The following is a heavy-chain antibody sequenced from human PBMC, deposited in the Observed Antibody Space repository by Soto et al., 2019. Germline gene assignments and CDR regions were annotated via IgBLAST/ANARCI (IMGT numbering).Heavy chain of an antibody. CDR3: ARGLEMAPFAFDI. CDR1: GGTFSSYT. D-gene: IGHD5-12*01. J-gene: IGHJ3*02. V-gene: IGHV1-69*02. CDR2: IIPILGIA. Sequence: QVQLVQSGAEVKKPGSSVKVSCKASGGTFSSYTISWVRQAPGQGLEWMGRIIPILGIANYAQKFQGRVTITADKSTSTAYMELSSLRSEDTAVYYCARGLEMAPFAFDIRGQGTMVTVSS.